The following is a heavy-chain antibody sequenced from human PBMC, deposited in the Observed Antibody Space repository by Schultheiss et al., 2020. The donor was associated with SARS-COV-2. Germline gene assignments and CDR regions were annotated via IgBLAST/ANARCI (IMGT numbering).Heavy chain of an antibody. J-gene: IGHJ6*02. V-gene: IGHV4-38-2*01. CDR2: IYHSGST. D-gene: IGHD3-3*01. CDR1: GYSISSGYY. Sequence: SETLSLTCAVSGYSISSGYYWGWIRQPPGKGLEWIGSIYHSGSTYYNPSLKSRVTISVDTSKNQFSLKLSSVTAADTAVYYCARFDGGYDFWSGDYYGMDVWGQGTTVTVSS. CDR3: ARFDGGYDFWSGDYYGMDV.